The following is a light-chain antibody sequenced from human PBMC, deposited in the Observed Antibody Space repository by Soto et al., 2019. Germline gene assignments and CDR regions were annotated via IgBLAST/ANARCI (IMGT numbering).Light chain of an antibody. CDR2: DAS. Sequence: DIQMTQSPSSLSASVGDRVTITCQASQDISNYLNWYQQKPGKAPKLLIYDASNLETGVPSRFSGSGSGTDFTFIMRILQPEDSATYYRQQYANLPTAWTLGPGATLEIK. J-gene: IGKJ1*01. CDR3: QQYANLPTAWT. CDR1: QDISNY. V-gene: IGKV1-33*01.